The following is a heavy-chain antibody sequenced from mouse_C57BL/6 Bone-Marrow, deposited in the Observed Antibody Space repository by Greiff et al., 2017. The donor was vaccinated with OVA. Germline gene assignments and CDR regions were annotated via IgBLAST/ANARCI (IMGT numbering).Heavy chain of an antibody. Sequence: VQLQQSGPELVKPGASVKISCKASGYTFTDYYMNWVKQSHGKSLEWIGDINPNNGGTSYNQKVKGKATLTVDKSSSTAYMELRSLTSEDSAVYYCAREGAYYGIAMDYWGQGTSVTVSS. D-gene: IGHD2-10*01. CDR1: GYTFTDYY. J-gene: IGHJ4*01. V-gene: IGHV1-26*01. CDR3: AREGAYYGIAMDY. CDR2: INPNNGGT.